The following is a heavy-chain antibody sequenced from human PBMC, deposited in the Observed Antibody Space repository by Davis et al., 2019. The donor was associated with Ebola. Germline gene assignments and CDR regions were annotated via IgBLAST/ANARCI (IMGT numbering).Heavy chain of an antibody. CDR3: ARARWATGESPGHWFDP. J-gene: IGHJ5*02. V-gene: IGHV4-59*01. CDR1: GGSISSYY. D-gene: IGHD5-12*01. CDR2: IYYSGST. Sequence: PSETLSLTCTVSGGSISSYYWSWIRQPPGKGLEWIGYIYYSGSTNYNPSLKSRVTISVDTSKNQFSLKLSSVTAADTAVYYCARARWATGESPGHWFDPWGQGTLVTVSS.